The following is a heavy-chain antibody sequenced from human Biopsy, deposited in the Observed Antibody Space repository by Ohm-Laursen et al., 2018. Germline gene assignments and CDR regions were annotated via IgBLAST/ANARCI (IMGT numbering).Heavy chain of an antibody. CDR3: VREAIGYQLPCDD. J-gene: IGHJ4*02. CDR2: NIPILGTG. CDR1: GGTFSNYG. D-gene: IGHD2-2*01. V-gene: IGHV1-69*13. Sequence: SVKVSCNAPGGTFSNYGVNWVRQAPGQGLEWLGGNIPILGTGNYAQKFQDRVTITADSPTSTVDMELTSLTSDDTAVYFCVREAIGYQLPCDDWGQGTLVTVSS.